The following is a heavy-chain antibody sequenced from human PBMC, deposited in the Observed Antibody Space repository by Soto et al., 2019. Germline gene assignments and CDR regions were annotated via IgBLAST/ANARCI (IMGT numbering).Heavy chain of an antibody. CDR1: GYSISSGYY. CDR2: VYHGGST. J-gene: IGHJ5*02. CDR3: AKMAPWVPYYYASRPYTVETWFDP. Sequence: SETLSLTCAVSGYSISSGYYWGWLRQPPGKGLEWIGSVYHGGSTYYNPSLNSRVTLSIDKTNNHVSLILNSVTAADTAVYYCAKMAPWVPYYYASRPYTVETWFDPWGQGTLVTVSS. V-gene: IGHV4-38-2*01. D-gene: IGHD3-10*01.